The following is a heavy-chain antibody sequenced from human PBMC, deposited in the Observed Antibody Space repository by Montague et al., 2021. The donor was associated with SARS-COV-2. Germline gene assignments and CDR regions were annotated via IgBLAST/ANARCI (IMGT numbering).Heavy chain of an antibody. V-gene: IGHV4-59*01. CDR2: IYYSGST. Sequence: SETLSLTCTVSGGSISSYYWSWIRQPPGKGLEWIGYIYYSGSTXXXPSXKRRVTISVDTSKNQFSLKLSSVTAADTAVYYCAREPDYGDYLDYWGQGTLVTVSS. CDR3: AREPDYGDYLDY. J-gene: IGHJ4*02. D-gene: IGHD4-17*01. CDR1: GGSISSYY.